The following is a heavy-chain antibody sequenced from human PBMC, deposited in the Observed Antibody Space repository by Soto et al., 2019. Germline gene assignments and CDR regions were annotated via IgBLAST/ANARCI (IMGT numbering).Heavy chain of an antibody. CDR3: ARGRDYYDSSGYYSYYYYGMDV. J-gene: IGHJ6*02. Sequence: ASVKISCKASAYTFTSYGISWVRQATGQGLEWMGWVSAYNGNTNYAQKLQGRVTMTTDTSTSTAYMELRSLRSDDTAVYYCARGRDYYDSSGYYSYYYYGMDVWGQGTTVTVSS. CDR2: VSAYNGNT. CDR1: AYTFTSYG. D-gene: IGHD3-22*01. V-gene: IGHV1-18*01.